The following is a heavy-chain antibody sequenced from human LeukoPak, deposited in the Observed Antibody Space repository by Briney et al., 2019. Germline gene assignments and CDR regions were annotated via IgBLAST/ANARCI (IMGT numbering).Heavy chain of an antibody. CDR2: INPSGGST. CDR3: ARNGAPHSTLAHAFDS. CDR1: GYTFTSYY. J-gene: IGHJ3*02. Sequence: ASVKVSCKASGYTFTSYYMHWVRQAPGQGLEWMGIINPSGGSTSYAQKFQGRVTMTRDMSTSTVYMELSSLRSEDTAVYYCARNGAPHSTLAHAFDSWGQGTMVTVSS. V-gene: IGHV1-46*01. D-gene: IGHD6-13*01.